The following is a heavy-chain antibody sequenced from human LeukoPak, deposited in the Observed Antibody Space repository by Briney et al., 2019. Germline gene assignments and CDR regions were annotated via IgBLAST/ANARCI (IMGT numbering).Heavy chain of an antibody. V-gene: IGHV3-73*01. CDR2: IRSIANSYAT. J-gene: IGHJ4*02. CDR1: GFTLSGSA. D-gene: IGHD6-13*01. Sequence: PGGSLRLSCAASGFTLSGSAVHWVRQASGKGLEWVGRIRSIANSYATAYAASVKGRFTVSRDDSKNTAYLQMNSLKTEDTAVYYCFLGTGSSWYSYWGQGTLVTVSS. CDR3: FLGTGSSWYSY.